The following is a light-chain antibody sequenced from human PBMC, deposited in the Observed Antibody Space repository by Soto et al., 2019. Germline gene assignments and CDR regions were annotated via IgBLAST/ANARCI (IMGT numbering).Light chain of an antibody. CDR1: RSILYNSNNKNY. CDR3: PQYYSAPYT. CDR2: WAS. V-gene: IGKV4-1*01. Sequence: DIVMTQSPDSLAVSLGERATINCKSSRSILYNSNNKNYLTWYQQKPGQPPKLLISWASTRESGVPDRFSGSGSGTYFTLTISSLRSDDVAVYYCPQYYSAPYTFGQGTKLEIK. J-gene: IGKJ2*01.